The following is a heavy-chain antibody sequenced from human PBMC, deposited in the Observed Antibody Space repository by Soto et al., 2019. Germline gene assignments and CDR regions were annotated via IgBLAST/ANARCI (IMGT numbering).Heavy chain of an antibody. J-gene: IGHJ4*02. D-gene: IGHD4-17*01. V-gene: IGHV1-18*01. CDR3: ARDLAKKDYGDFGFDY. CDR2: ISAYNGNT. Sequence: GASVKVSCKASGYTFTSYGISWVRQAPGQGLEWMGWISAYNGNTNYAQKLQGRVTMTRDTSTSTVYMELSSLRSEDTAVYYCARDLAKKDYGDFGFDYWGQGTLVTVSS. CDR1: GYTFTSYG.